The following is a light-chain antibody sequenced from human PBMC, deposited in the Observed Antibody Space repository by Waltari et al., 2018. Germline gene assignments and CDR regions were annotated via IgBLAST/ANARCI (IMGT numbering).Light chain of an antibody. J-gene: IGKJ1*01. Sequence: IVLTQSPGTLSLSPGERATLSCRASQSVGKYVAWYQQKPGQPPRLLIYHTSIRASGITDRFSGSGSGTDFSLTISRLEPEDFALYHCQHYVRLPATFGQGTKVEVK. CDR1: QSVGKY. V-gene: IGKV3-20*01. CDR3: QHYVRLPAT. CDR2: HTS.